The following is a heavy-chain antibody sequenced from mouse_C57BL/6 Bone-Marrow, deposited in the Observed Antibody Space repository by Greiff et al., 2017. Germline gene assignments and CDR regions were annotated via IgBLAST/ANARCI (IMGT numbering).Heavy chain of an antibody. CDR1: GFTFNTYA. CDR3: VRDLGYYYGSSLYYAMDY. CDR2: IRSKSSNYAT. J-gene: IGHJ4*01. Sequence: EVQVVESGGGLVQPKGSLKLSCAASGFTFNTYAMHWVRQAPGKGLEWVARIRSKSSNYATYYADSVKDRFTISRDDSQSMLYLQMNNLKTEDTAMYYCVRDLGYYYGSSLYYAMDYWGQGTSVTVSS. V-gene: IGHV10-3*01. D-gene: IGHD1-1*01.